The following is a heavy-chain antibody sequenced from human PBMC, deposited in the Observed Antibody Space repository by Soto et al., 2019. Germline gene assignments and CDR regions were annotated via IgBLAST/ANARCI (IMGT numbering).Heavy chain of an antibody. CDR3: ATQGFGTLHGLVAV. J-gene: IGHJ6*02. V-gene: IGHV4-59*08. D-gene: IGHD1-7*01. CDR1: GGSITSITNHY. CDR2: ISYSGHT. Sequence: QVRLQESGPGLVKPSETLSLTCTVSGGSITSITNHYCSWIRQPPGKGLEWIGYISYSGHTSYNPPLESRVTITEDTSKNQVPLNRPSVTAAATAVYYCATQGFGTLHGLVAVWGQGTTVTV.